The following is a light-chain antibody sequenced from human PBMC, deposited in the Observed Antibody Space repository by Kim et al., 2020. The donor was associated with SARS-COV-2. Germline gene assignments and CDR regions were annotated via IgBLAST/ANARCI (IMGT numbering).Light chain of an antibody. CDR3: QAWDSNTRI. Sequence: GSPGETAGITCFGDKLGNKDVSWYQQRPGQSPVLVIYHRVKRPSGIPERFSASNSGNTATLTISGTQPTDEADYYCQAWDSNTRIFGSGTKVTVL. CDR2: HRV. CDR1: KLGNKD. V-gene: IGLV3-1*01. J-gene: IGLJ1*01.